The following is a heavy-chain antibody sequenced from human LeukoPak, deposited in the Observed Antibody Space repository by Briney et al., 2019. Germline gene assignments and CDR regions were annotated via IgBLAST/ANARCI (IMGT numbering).Heavy chain of an antibody. D-gene: IGHD3-22*01. V-gene: IGHV1-18*01. CDR2: IRVYNGDT. Sequence: ASVKVSCKASGYTFTSYGISWVRQAPGQGLEWMGWIRVYNGDTNYAQKLQGRVTMTTDTSTSTAYMELRSLRSDDTALYYCAKARGPSRTYYYDRYGFDIWGQGTMVTVSS. CDR3: AKARGPSRTYYYDRYGFDI. J-gene: IGHJ3*02. CDR1: GYTFTSYG.